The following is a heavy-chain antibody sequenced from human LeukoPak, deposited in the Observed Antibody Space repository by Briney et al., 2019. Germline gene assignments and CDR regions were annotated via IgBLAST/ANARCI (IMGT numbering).Heavy chain of an antibody. CDR2: IGIRGDT. D-gene: IGHD6-19*01. CDR1: GFTFIDYD. Sequence: PGGSLRLSCAASGFTFIDYDMHWVRQVIGKGLEWVSAIGIRGDTHYSGSVKGRFTISSENAESSLYLQINSLRAEDTAVYYCARGGIQVSGIDEFDYWGQGTLVTVSS. V-gene: IGHV3-13*01. CDR3: ARGGIQVSGIDEFDY. J-gene: IGHJ4*02.